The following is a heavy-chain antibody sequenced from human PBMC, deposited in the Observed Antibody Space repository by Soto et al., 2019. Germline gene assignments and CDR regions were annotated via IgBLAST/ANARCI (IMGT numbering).Heavy chain of an antibody. CDR1: GHTFTSYD. D-gene: IGHD6-19*01. V-gene: IGHV1-8*01. J-gene: IGHJ3*01. CDR2: MNPNSGNT. Sequence: ASGRVSYKASGHTFTSYDINWVRQATGQGLEWMGWMNPNSGNTGYAQKFQGRVTMTRNTSISTAYMELSSLRSEDTAVYYCARVAGTHAFDVWGQGTMVTV. CDR3: ARVAGTHAFDV.